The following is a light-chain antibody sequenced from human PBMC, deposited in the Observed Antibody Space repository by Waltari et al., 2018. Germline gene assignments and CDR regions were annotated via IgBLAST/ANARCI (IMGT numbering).Light chain of an antibody. CDR3: QQYNNWPPGT. CDR1: QTIGLS. V-gene: IGKV3-15*01. J-gene: IGKJ1*01. CDR2: HAS. Sequence: VVTQSPATLSVSPGERASLSCRTSQTIGLSLAWYQHKPGPAPMPLRYHASTRATGTPARFSGSGSESEFTLTISSLQSEDVAVYYGQQYNNWPPGTFGQGTRVEI.